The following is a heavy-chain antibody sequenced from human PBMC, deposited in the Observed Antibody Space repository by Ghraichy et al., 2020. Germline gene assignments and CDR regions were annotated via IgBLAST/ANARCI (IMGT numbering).Heavy chain of an antibody. CDR3: ARGFASGGGHSDHGFDY. Sequence: GGSLRLSCAATGFTFSNYDMNWVRQGTGKGLEWVSGIGTGGDPHYQGSVEGRFTISRENAKDSLYLQMNSLRVGDTAVYYCARGFASGGGHSDHGFDYWGQGVLVTVSS. J-gene: IGHJ4*02. D-gene: IGHD4-23*01. CDR1: GFTFSNYD. CDR2: IGTGGDP. V-gene: IGHV3-13*05.